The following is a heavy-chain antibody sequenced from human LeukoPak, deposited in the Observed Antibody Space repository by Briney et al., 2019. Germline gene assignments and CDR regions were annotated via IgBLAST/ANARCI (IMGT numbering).Heavy chain of an antibody. J-gene: IGHJ4*02. V-gene: IGHV3-7*01. CDR2: IKQDGSER. D-gene: IGHD1-1*01. CDR3: ATMGLEPLPYYFDY. CDR1: GFTFSRYW. Sequence: GGSLRLSCAASGFTFSRYWMSWVRQAPGKGLEWVANIKQDGSERYHVDSVRGRFTIPRDNAKNSLFLQMNSLRAEDTAVYYCATMGLEPLPYYFDYWGQGTLVTVSS.